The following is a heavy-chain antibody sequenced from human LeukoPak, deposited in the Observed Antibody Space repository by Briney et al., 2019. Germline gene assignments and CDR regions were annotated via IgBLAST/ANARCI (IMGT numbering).Heavy chain of an antibody. D-gene: IGHD6-13*01. CDR1: GGTFSSYA. CDR3: ARVAIAAADTFDY. Sequence: GASVAVSCTASGGTFSSYAISWVRQAPGQGLEWMGRIIPILGIANYAQKFQGRVTITADKSTSTAYMELSSLRSDDTAVYYCARVAIAAADTFDYWGQGTLVTVSS. V-gene: IGHV1-69*04. CDR2: IIPILGIA. J-gene: IGHJ4*02.